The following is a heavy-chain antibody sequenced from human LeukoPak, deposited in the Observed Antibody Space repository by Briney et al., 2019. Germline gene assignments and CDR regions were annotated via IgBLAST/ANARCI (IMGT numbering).Heavy chain of an antibody. V-gene: IGHV3-11*04. Sequence: GGSLGLSCAASGFTVSNNYMSWVRQAPGKGLEWVSHISTSGSAMYYADSVKGRFTISRDNARDSLYLQMNSLRDEDTAVYYCASSGSYRFDYWGQGTLVAVSS. CDR1: GFTVSNNY. J-gene: IGHJ4*02. CDR3: ASSGSYRFDY. CDR2: ISTSGSAM. D-gene: IGHD1-26*01.